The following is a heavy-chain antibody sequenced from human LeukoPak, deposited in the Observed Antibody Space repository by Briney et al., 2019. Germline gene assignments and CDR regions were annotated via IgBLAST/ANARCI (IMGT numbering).Heavy chain of an antibody. J-gene: IGHJ4*02. CDR3: ARRVATLTSPYSYFDY. CDR1: GYSFTSYW. CDR2: IYPGDSDT. Sequence: GESLKISCKGSGYSFTSYWIGWVRQMPGKGREWMGIIYPGDSDTRYSPSFQGQVTISADKSISTAYLHGSSLNASDTAMHYCARRVATLTSPYSYFDYWRQGPLVPVSS. D-gene: IGHD5-24*01. V-gene: IGHV5-51*01.